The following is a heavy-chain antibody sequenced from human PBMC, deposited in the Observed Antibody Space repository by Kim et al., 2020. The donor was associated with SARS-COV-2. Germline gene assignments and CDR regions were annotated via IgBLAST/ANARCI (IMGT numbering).Heavy chain of an antibody. V-gene: IGHV4-34*01. J-gene: IGHJ6*02. D-gene: IGHD3-9*01. CDR3: ASRYYDILTGYGNGMDV. Sequence: SETLSLTCAVYGGSFSGYYWSWIRQPPGKGLEWIGEINHSGSTNFNPSLKSRVTISVDTSKNQFSLKLSSVTAADTAVYYCASRYYDILTGYGNGMDVWGQGTTVTVSS. CDR1: GGSFSGYY. CDR2: INHSGST.